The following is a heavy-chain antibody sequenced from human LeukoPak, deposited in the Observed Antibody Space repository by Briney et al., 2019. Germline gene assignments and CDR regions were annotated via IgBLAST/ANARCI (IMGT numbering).Heavy chain of an antibody. D-gene: IGHD3-22*01. CDR1: GYTFTGYY. CDR2: INPNSGGT. Sequence: GSVTVSCKASGYTFTGYYMHWVRQAPGQGVEWMGWINPNSGGTNYAQTFQGRVTINRDTAISTAYMELSRLRSDDTAVYYCARTTKYYYDSSGYYRHQSPFDYWGQGTLVTVSS. CDR3: ARTTKYYYDSSGYYRHQSPFDY. J-gene: IGHJ4*02. V-gene: IGHV1-2*02.